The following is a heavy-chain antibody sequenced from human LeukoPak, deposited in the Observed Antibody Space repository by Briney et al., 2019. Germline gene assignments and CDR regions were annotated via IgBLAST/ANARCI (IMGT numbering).Heavy chain of an antibody. J-gene: IGHJ1*01. D-gene: IGHD6-19*01. V-gene: IGHV4-34*01. Sequence: PSETLSLTCAVYGGSFSGCYWSWIRQPPGKGLEWIGEINHSGSTNYNPSLKSRVTISVDTSKSQFSLKLSSVTAADTAVYYCARGSGRIAVAGTKYFQHWGQGTLVTVSS. CDR2: INHSGST. CDR3: ARGSGRIAVAGTKYFQH. CDR1: GGSFSGCY.